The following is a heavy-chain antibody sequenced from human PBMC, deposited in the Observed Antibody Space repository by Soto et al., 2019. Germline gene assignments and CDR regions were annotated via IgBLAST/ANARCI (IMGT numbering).Heavy chain of an antibody. J-gene: IGHJ6*02. CDR3: ARDGAMVRGVTSNGMDV. Sequence: ASVKVSCKASGGTFSSYAISWVRQAPGQGLEWMGGIIPIFGTANYAQKFQGRVTITADESTSTAYMELSSLRSEDTAVYYCARDGAMVRGVTSNGMDVWGQGTTVTVSS. CDR1: GGTFSSYA. D-gene: IGHD3-10*01. CDR2: IIPIFGTA. V-gene: IGHV1-69*13.